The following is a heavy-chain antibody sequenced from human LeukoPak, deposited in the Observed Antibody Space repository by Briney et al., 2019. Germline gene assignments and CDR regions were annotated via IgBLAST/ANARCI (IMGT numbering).Heavy chain of an antibody. Sequence: ASVKVSCKASGYTFTIYDINWVRQAPGQGLEWMGWMNPNNGNTGYAQKFQGRGTITRSTDISTAYMELSSLRSEDTAVYYCARLATSSSPLYYYYGMDVWGQGTTVTVSS. CDR1: GYTFTIYD. J-gene: IGHJ6*02. V-gene: IGHV1-8*01. CDR3: ARLATSSSPLYYYYGMDV. CDR2: MNPNNGNT. D-gene: IGHD6-6*01.